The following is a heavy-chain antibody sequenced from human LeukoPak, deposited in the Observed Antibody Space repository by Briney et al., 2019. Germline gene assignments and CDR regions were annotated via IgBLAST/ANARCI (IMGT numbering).Heavy chain of an antibody. CDR2: ISSSSSYI. CDR3: ARDLRGWYYFDY. J-gene: IGHJ4*02. D-gene: IGHD6-19*01. Sequence: GGSLRLSCAASGFTFSSYSMNWVRQAPGKGLEWVSSISSSSSYIYYADSVKGRFTTSRDNAKNSLYLQMNSLRAEDTAVYYCARDLRGWYYFDYWGQGTLVTVSS. V-gene: IGHV3-21*01. CDR1: GFTFSSYS.